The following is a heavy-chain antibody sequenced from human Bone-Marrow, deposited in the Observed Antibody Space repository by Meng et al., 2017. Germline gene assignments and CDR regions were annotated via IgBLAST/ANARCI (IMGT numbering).Heavy chain of an antibody. Sequence: QAALVQSCAEGKKPGSSVKVACKASGGTFSSYAISWVRQATGQGLEWMGGIIPIFGTANYAQKFQGRVTITADESTSTAYMELSSLRSEDTAVYYCSGSYPYYFDYWGQGTLVTVPS. CDR2: IIPIFGTA. CDR3: SGSYPYYFDY. V-gene: IGHV1-69*01. J-gene: IGHJ4*02. D-gene: IGHD1-26*01. CDR1: GGTFSSYA.